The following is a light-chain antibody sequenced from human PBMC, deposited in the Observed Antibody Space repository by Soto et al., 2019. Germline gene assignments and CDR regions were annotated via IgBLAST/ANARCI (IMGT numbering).Light chain of an antibody. J-gene: IGLJ3*02. CDR2: VNSDGSH. Sequence: QLVLTQPPSASASLGASVKLTCTLNSDHNNYAIAWHQVQPGRAPRYLMKVNSDGSHSEGAGIPDRFSGSSSGAERYLTISRLQSEDEADYYCQTWGTGFWVFGGGTKLTVL. V-gene: IGLV4-69*01. CDR1: SDHNNYA. CDR3: QTWGTGFWV.